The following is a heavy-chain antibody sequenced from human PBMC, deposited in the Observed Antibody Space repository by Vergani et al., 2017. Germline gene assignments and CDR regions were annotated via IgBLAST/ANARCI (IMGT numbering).Heavy chain of an antibody. CDR1: GYSFTSYW. CDR3: ARILYGFGELLSDNWFDP. D-gene: IGHD3-10*01. V-gene: IGHV5-51*01. Sequence: EVQLVQSGAEVKKPGESLKISCKGSGYSFTSYWIGWVRQMPGKGLEWMGIIYPGDSDTRYSPSFQGQVTISANKSISTAYLQWSSLKASDTAMYYCARILYGFGELLSDNWFDPWGQGTLVTVSS. CDR2: IYPGDSDT. J-gene: IGHJ5*02.